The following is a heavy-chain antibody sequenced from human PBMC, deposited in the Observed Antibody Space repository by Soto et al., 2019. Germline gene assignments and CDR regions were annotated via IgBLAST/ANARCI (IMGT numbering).Heavy chain of an antibody. D-gene: IGHD2-2*01. Sequence: GGSLRLSCAASGFTFSSYSMNWVRQAPGKGLEWLSSISSINYIFYADSVKGRFTISRDNAKNSLYLQMNSLRAEDTAVYYCAVHCSTSSCSYSGQGTLVTVSS. J-gene: IGHJ4*02. CDR1: GFTFSSYS. CDR3: AVHCSTSSCSY. CDR2: ISSINYI. V-gene: IGHV3-21*01.